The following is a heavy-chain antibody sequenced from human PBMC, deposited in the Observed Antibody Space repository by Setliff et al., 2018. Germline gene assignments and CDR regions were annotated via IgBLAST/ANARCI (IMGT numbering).Heavy chain of an antibody. CDR2: IYHSGRT. J-gene: IGHJ5*02. V-gene: IGHV4-38-2*01. CDR3: ARAGPTVTFFRVLVISWWDP. D-gene: IGHD3-3*01. Sequence: SETLSLTCAVSGYSISSGYFWAWIRQPPGKGLEWIGSIYHSGRTYYNPSLKSRVSISVDTSKNQFSLKLSSVTAADTATYYCARAGPTVTFFRVLVISWWDPWGQGSLVTVSS. CDR1: GYSISSGYF.